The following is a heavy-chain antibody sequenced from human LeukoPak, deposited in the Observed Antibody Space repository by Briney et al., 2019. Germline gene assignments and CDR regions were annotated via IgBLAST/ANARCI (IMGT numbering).Heavy chain of an antibody. J-gene: IGHJ4*02. Sequence: KGGESLKISCKGSGYSFTSYWIGWVRQMPGKGLEWMGIIYPGDSDTRYSPSFQGQVTISADKSISTAYLQRSSLKASDTAMYYCARLELYYYGSGSYPPPDYWGQGTLVIVSS. D-gene: IGHD3-10*01. V-gene: IGHV5-51*01. CDR2: IYPGDSDT. CDR3: ARLELYYYGSGSYPPPDY. CDR1: GYSFTSYW.